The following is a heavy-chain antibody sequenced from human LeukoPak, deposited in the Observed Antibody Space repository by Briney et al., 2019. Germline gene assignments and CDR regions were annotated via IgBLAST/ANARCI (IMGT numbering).Heavy chain of an antibody. V-gene: IGHV4-4*07. CDR1: GGSISSYY. Sequence: SETLSLTCTVSGGSISSYYWSWIRQPAGKGLEWIGRIYTSGSTNYNPSLKSRVTMSVDTSKNQFSLKLISVTAADTAVYYCARDYXXGGXCYXPDYXGQGTLVTVSS. J-gene: IGHJ4*02. D-gene: IGHD2-15*01. CDR3: ARDYXXGGXCYXPDY. CDR2: IYTSGST.